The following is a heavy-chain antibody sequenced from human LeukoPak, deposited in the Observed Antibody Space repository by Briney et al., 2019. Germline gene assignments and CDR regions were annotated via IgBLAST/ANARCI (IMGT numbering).Heavy chain of an antibody. CDR2: ISGSGVTT. J-gene: IGHJ5*01. D-gene: IGHD4-17*01. Sequence: GGSLRLSCAASGFTFTNYAMNWVRQAPGKGLEWVSGISGSGVTTYYADSVKGRFTISRDNSKDMLYLQMNTLRAEDTAVYYCAKDTVFGEPNWFDSWGQGTLVTVSS. CDR3: AKDTVFGEPNWFDS. V-gene: IGHV3-23*01. CDR1: GFTFTNYA.